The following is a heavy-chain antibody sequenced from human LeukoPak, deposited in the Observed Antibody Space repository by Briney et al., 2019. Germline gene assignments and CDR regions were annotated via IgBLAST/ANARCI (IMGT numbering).Heavy chain of an antibody. D-gene: IGHD5-24*01. CDR2: ISGSGGST. CDR3: AKADRRDGYNKGYYFDY. Sequence: GGSLRLSCAASGFTFSSYAMSWVRQAPGKGLEWASAISGSGGSTYYADSVKGRFTISRDNSKNTLYLQMNSLRAEDTAVYYCAKADRRDGYNKGYYFDYWGQGTLVTVSS. J-gene: IGHJ4*02. V-gene: IGHV3-23*01. CDR1: GFTFSSYA.